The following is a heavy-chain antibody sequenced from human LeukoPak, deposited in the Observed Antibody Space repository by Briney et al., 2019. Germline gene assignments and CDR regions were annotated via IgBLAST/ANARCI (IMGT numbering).Heavy chain of an antibody. Sequence: ASVKVSCKVSGYTLTELSMHWVRQAPGKRLDWMGGFDPEDGEKIYAQKFQGRVTMPEDTSTDAAYIAPSRLRSEDTAVYYCATASYYDSSGLHLYYFDYWGQGTLVTVSS. CDR2: FDPEDGEK. CDR3: ATASYYDSSGLHLYYFDY. V-gene: IGHV1-24*01. CDR1: GYTLTELS. D-gene: IGHD3-22*01. J-gene: IGHJ4*02.